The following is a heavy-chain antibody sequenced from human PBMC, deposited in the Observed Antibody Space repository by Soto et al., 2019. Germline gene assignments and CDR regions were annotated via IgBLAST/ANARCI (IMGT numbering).Heavy chain of an antibody. D-gene: IGHD5-18*01. CDR3: AKYYMVTRSPFDY. CDR1: GFTFSSYA. CDR2: ISGSGGST. V-gene: IGHV3-23*01. Sequence: PGGSLRLSCAASGFTFSSYAMSWVRQAPGKGLEWVSAISGSGGSTYYADSVKGRFTVSRDNSKNTLYLQMNSLRAEDTAVYYCAKYYMVTRSPFDYWGQGTLVTVSS. J-gene: IGHJ4*02.